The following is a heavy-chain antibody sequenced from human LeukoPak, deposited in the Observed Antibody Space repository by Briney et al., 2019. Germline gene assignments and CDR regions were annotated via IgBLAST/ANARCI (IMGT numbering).Heavy chain of an antibody. CDR3: ARENYYDSSGPREYFDL. CDR2: IYYSGST. Sequence: PSETLSLTCTVSGVSISIYYWSWIRQPPGKGLECIGYIYYSGSTNYNPSLKSRVTISVDTSKNQFSLKLSSVTAADTAVYYCARENYYDSSGPREYFDLWGRGTLVTVSS. CDR1: GVSISIYY. D-gene: IGHD3-22*01. V-gene: IGHV4-59*01. J-gene: IGHJ2*01.